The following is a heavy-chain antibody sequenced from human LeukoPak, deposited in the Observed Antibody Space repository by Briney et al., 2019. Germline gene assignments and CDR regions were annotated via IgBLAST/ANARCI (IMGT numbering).Heavy chain of an antibody. Sequence: GSLRLSCAASGFTFSSYSMNWIRQPAGKGLEWIGRIYTSGSTNYNPSLKSRVTMSVDTSKNQFSLKLSSVTAADTAVYYCARDLPSFGFDYWGQGTLVTVSS. D-gene: IGHD3-10*01. V-gene: IGHV4-4*07. CDR2: IYTSGST. CDR3: ARDLPSFGFDY. CDR1: GFTFSSYS. J-gene: IGHJ4*02.